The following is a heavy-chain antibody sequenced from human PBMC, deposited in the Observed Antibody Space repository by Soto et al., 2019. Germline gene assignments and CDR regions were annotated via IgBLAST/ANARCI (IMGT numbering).Heavy chain of an antibody. V-gene: IGHV4-39*01. CDR2: IYHTGTT. CDR1: GDSISSSTYY. J-gene: IGHJ4*02. CDR3: ARPYCSSSSMFDY. D-gene: IGHD6-6*01. Sequence: LSLTCTVSGDSISSSTYYWGWIRQPPGKGLEWIGCIYHTGTTYYNPSLKSRVTISVDTSKNQFSLKLSSVTAADTAVYYCARPYCSSSSMFDYWGQGTLVTVSS.